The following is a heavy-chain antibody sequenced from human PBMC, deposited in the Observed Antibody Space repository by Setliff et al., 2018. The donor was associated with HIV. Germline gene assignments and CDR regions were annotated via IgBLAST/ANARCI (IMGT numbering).Heavy chain of an antibody. V-gene: IGHV4-39*02. CDR1: GGSISSSSYY. Sequence: SETLSLTCTVSGGSISSSSYYWGWIRQPPGKGLEWIGSIHHSGTAYDNPSLKSRVTISVDTSKNHLSLKLTSVTAADTGLYYCVFGLRFSPFDNWGQGTLVTVSS. D-gene: IGHD5-12*01. CDR3: VFGLRFSPFDN. J-gene: IGHJ4*02. CDR2: IHHSGTA.